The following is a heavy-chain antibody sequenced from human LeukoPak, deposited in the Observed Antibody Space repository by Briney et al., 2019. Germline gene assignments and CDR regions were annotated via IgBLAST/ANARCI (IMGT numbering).Heavy chain of an antibody. D-gene: IGHD3-22*01. CDR3: ARVALIRSGYAFDI. V-gene: IGHV1-8*03. J-gene: IGHJ3*02. CDR2: MNPNSGNT. CDR1: GYTFTSYD. Sequence: GASVTVSCKASGYTFTSYDINWVRQATGQGLKWMGWMNPNSGNTGYAQKFQGRVTITRNTSISTAYMELSSLRSEDAAVYYCARVALIRSGYAFDIWGQGTMVTVSS.